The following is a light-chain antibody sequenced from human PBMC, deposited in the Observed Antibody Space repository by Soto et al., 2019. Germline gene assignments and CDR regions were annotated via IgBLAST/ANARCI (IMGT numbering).Light chain of an antibody. V-gene: IGKV1-12*01. J-gene: IGKJ4*01. CDR2: GAS. CDR3: QQAYSHPLT. CDR1: QGVGVW. Sequence: DIQMTQSPSSVSASVGDTVTITCRASQGVGVWLGWYQQKPGKAPHLLIYGASGLQVGVPSRFSGSVSGADSTLTINNLQPEDFATYYCQQAYSHPLTFGGGTKVDIK.